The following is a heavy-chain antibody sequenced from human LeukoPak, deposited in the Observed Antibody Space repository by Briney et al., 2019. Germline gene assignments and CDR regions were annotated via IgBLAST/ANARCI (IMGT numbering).Heavy chain of an antibody. Sequence: ASVKVSCKASGYTFTGYYMHWVRQAPGQGLEWMGWINPNSGGTNYAQKFQGRVTMTRDTSISTAYMELSRLRSDDTAVYYCARTDCTNGVCYTYLDYWGQGTPVTVSS. V-gene: IGHV1-2*02. CDR2: INPNSGGT. CDR1: GYTFTGYY. D-gene: IGHD2-8*01. J-gene: IGHJ4*02. CDR3: ARTDCTNGVCYTYLDY.